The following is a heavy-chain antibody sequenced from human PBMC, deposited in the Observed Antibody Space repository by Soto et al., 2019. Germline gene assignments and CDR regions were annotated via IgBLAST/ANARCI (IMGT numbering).Heavy chain of an antibody. V-gene: IGHV1-69*13. CDR1: GGTFSSYA. D-gene: IGHD3-22*01. J-gene: IGHJ4*02. Sequence: SVKVSCKASGGTFSSYAISWVRQAPGQGLEWMGGIIPIFGTANYAQKFQGRVTITADESTSTAYMELSSLRSEDTAVYYCATERTTRWDSSGYYASYWGQGTLVTVSS. CDR3: ATERTTRWDSSGYYASY. CDR2: IIPIFGTA.